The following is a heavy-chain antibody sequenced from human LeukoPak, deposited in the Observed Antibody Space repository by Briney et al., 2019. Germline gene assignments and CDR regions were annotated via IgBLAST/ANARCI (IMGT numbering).Heavy chain of an antibody. CDR1: GGSISSSSYY. Sequence: SETLSLTCTVSGGSISSSSYYWGWIRQPPGKGLEWIGSIYYSGSTYYNPSLKSRVIISVDTSKNQFSLKVSSVTAADTAVYYCARHNYYDSSVDYWGQETLVTVSS. V-gene: IGHV4-39*01. CDR2: IYYSGST. J-gene: IGHJ4*02. D-gene: IGHD3-22*01. CDR3: ARHNYYDSSVDY.